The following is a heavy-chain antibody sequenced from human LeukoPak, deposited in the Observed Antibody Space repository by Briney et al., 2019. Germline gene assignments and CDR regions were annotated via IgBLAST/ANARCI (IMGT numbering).Heavy chain of an antibody. J-gene: IGHJ5*02. V-gene: IGHV4-34*01. D-gene: IGHD5-24*01. Sequence: PSETLSLTCAVYGGSFSGYYWSWIRQPPGKGLEWIGEINHSGSTNYNPSLKSRVTISVDTSKNQFSLKLSSVTAADTAVYYCARGVRWLLFGGTNWFDPWGQGTLVTDSS. CDR3: ARGVRWLLFGGTNWFDP. CDR2: INHSGST. CDR1: GGSFSGYY.